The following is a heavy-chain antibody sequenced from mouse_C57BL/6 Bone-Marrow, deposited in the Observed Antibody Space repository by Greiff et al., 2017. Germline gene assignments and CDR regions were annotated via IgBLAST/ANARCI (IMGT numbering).Heavy chain of an antibody. V-gene: IGHV2-3*01. CDR1: GFSLNSYG. CDR3: AAPRSIYYYGSSDPFAY. CDR2: IWGDGST. Sequence: VKVVESGPGLVAPSQSLSITCTVSGFSLNSYGVSWVRQPPGKGLEWLGVIWGDGSTNYHSALISRLSISKDNSKGQVFLKLNSLQTDDTATYYCAAPRSIYYYGSSDPFAYWGQGTLVTVSA. J-gene: IGHJ3*01. D-gene: IGHD1-1*01.